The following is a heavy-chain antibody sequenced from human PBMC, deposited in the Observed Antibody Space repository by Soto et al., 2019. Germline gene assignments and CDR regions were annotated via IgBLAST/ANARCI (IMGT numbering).Heavy chain of an antibody. CDR2: IVPIFGTA. D-gene: IGHD3-22*01. Sequence: GASVKVSCKASGGTFSSYAISWVRQAPGQGLEWMGGIVPIFGTANYAQKFQGRVTITADESTSTAYMELSRLRSEDTAVYYCARDHFDSSGYYYNAFDIWGQGTMVTVSS. CDR1: GGTFSSYA. CDR3: ARDHFDSSGYYYNAFDI. J-gene: IGHJ3*02. V-gene: IGHV1-69*13.